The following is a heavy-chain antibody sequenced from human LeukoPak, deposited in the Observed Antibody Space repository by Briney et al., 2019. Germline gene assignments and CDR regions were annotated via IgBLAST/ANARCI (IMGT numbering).Heavy chain of an antibody. J-gene: IGHJ4*02. CDR1: GYTFTSYG. CDR3: ASNEAAAGSHPFDY. Sequence: ASVKVSCKASGYTFTSYGISWVRQAPGQGLEWMGWISAYNGNTNYAQKLQGRVTMTTDTSTSTAYMELRSLRSDDTAVYYCASNEAAAGSHPFDYWGQGTLVTVSS. CDR2: ISAYNGNT. D-gene: IGHD6-13*01. V-gene: IGHV1-18*01.